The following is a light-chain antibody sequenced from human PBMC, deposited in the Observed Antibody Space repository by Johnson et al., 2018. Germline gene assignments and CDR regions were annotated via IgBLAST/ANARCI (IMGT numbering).Light chain of an antibody. CDR2: ENN. CDR1: SSNIGNNY. J-gene: IGLJ1*01. V-gene: IGLV1-51*02. CDR3: GTWDSSLSAVNV. Sequence: QSVLTQPPSVSAAPGQKVTISCSGSSSNIGNNYVSWYQQLPGTAPKLLIYENNKRPSGIPDRFSGSKSGTSVTLGITGLQTGDEADYYCGTWDSSLSAVNVFGTGTKVTFL.